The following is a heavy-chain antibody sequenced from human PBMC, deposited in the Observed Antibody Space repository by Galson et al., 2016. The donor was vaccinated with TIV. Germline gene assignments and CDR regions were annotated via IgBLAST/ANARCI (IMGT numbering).Heavy chain of an antibody. CDR3: ARGRSGYFDY. D-gene: IGHD3-3*01. Sequence: SLRLSCAASGFTFSSFWMSWVRQAPGKGLEWVTNIKQDGSERYYVDSVKGRFIISRDNAKNPVYLQMNSLRVEDTAVYYCARGRSGYFDYWGRGTLVAVSS. J-gene: IGHJ4*02. CDR2: IKQDGSER. CDR1: GFTFSSFW. V-gene: IGHV3-7*03.